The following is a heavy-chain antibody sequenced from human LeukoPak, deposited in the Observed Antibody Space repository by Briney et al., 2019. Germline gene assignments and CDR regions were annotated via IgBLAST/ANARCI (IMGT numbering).Heavy chain of an antibody. CDR1: GFTFSAYN. CDR2: ISFSVNTK. V-gene: IGHV3-48*04. Sequence: GGSLRLSCVASGFTFSAYNMNWVRQAPGKGLEWVSYISFSVNTKYYGDSVKGRFTISRDNAKNSLYLHMGSLRAEDTAVYYCARGAYSSGWAYFDHWGQGTLVTVSS. CDR3: ARGAYSSGWAYFDH. J-gene: IGHJ4*02. D-gene: IGHD6-19*01.